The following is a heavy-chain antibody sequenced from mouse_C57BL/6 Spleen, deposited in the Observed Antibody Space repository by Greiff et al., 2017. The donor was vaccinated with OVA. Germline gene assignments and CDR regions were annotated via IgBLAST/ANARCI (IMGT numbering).Heavy chain of an antibody. V-gene: IGHV1-55*01. CDR2: IYPGSGST. D-gene: IGHD1-1*01. CDR3: ARSATVVDY. CDR1: GYTLTSYW. J-gene: IGHJ2*01. Sequence: QVQLQQPGAELVKPGASVKMSCKASGYTLTSYWITWVKQRPGQGLEWIGDIYPGSGSTNYNEKFKSKATLTGDTSSSRAYMQLSSLTSEDSAVYCCARSATVVDYWGQGTTLTVSS.